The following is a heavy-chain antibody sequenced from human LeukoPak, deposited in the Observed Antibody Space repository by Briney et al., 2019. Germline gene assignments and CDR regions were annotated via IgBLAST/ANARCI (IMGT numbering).Heavy chain of an antibody. CDR2: ISSSSSYT. CDR3: VRAVSVSSYYFDS. CDR1: GFTFSDYY. V-gene: IGHV3-11*05. J-gene: IGHJ4*02. D-gene: IGHD5/OR15-5a*01. Sequence: KPGGSLRLSCAASGFTFSDYYMSWIRQAPGKGLEWISYISSSSSYTNYVDSVKGRFTISRDNAKNSLYLQMNSLRAEDTAVYYCVRAVSVSSYYFDSWGQGTPVSVSS.